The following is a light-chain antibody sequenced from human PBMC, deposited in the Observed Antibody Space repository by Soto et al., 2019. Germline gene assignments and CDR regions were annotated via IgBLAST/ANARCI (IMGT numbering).Light chain of an antibody. V-gene: IGKV3-20*01. CDR1: ERISNN. Sequence: EIVMTQSPDTMSVSPGEGATLSCRASERISNNLAWYQQKRGQVPRLLIYGASTRATGIPDRFSGSGSGTDFTLTISRLEPEDFAVYYCQQYGSSPPDTFGQGTKVDIK. CDR3: QQYGSSPPDT. CDR2: GAS. J-gene: IGKJ2*01.